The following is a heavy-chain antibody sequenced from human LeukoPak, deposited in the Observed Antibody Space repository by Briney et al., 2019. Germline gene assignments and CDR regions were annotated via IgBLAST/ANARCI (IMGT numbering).Heavy chain of an antibody. Sequence: SETLSLTCTVSGGSIGSYYWTWIRQTPEKGLEWIGSIYYNGNTNYNPSLKSRVAIAIDTSKSQFSLKVTSVIAANTATYYCARDSRYSYGSGGMDVWGQGTTVTVFS. CDR1: GGSIGSYY. V-gene: IGHV4-59*01. D-gene: IGHD3-10*01. J-gene: IGHJ6*02. CDR2: IYYNGNT. CDR3: ARDSRYSYGSGGMDV.